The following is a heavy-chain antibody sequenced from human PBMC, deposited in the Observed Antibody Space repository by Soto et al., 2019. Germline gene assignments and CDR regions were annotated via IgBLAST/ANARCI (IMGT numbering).Heavy chain of an antibody. CDR2: INPTSGGT. Sequence: ASFMISCKASGDTFTTTYIHWWLQDPGQGFEWMGWINPTSGGTKYPHKFQVGVTMTRSMSLSTVYMTLTRLTSDDTAAYHCHRPVEQGGGIAGFDYWGQGTLVTVSS. J-gene: IGHJ4*02. CDR1: GDTFTTTY. V-gene: IGHV1-2*02. D-gene: IGHD2-15*01. CDR3: HRPVEQGGGIAGFDY.